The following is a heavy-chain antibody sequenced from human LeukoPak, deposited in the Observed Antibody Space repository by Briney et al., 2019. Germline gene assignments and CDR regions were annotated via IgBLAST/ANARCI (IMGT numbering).Heavy chain of an antibody. V-gene: IGHV3-48*03. CDR1: GXTFSSYE. Sequence: PGGSLRLSCAASGXTFSSYEVNWVRQAPGKGLEWVSYISSGSSSIFYADSVKGRFTISRDNAKNSLYLQMNSLRVEDTAVYYCARGGIAARFAYWGQGTLVTVSS. J-gene: IGHJ4*02. CDR2: ISSGSSSI. CDR3: ARGGIAARFAY. D-gene: IGHD6-6*01.